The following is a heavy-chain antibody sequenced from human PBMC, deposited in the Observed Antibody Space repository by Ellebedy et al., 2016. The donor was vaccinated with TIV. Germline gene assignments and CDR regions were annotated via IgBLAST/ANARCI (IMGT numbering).Heavy chain of an antibody. CDR3: VREGDPMATMQNWFDP. J-gene: IGHJ5*02. D-gene: IGHD5-24*01. CDR2: ISAYNGNT. CDR1: GYTFTSYG. V-gene: IGHV1-18*01. Sequence: ASVKVSCKASGYTFTSYGISWVRQAPGQGLEWMGWISAYNGNTNYAQKLQGRVTMTTDTSTSTAYMELRSLRSDDTAVYYCVREGDPMATMQNWFDPWGQGTLVTVSS.